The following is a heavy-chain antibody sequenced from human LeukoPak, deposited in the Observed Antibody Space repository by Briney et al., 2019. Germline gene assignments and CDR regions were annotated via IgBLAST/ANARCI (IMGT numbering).Heavy chain of an antibody. J-gene: IGHJ4*02. V-gene: IGHV1-8*02. CDR1: GGTFSSYA. D-gene: IGHD1-14*01. CDR3: ARTIRDTGYFDY. CDR2: MNPNSGNT. Sequence: ASVKVSCKASGGTFSSYAISWVRQATGQGLEWMGWMNPNSGNTGYAQKFQGRVTMTRETSISTAYMELSSLRSEDTAVYYCARTIRDTGYFDYWGQGTLVTVSS.